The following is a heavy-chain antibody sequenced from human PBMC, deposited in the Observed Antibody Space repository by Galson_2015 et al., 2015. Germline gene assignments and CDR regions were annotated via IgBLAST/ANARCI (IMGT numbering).Heavy chain of an antibody. Sequence: SLRLSCAASGFTFSDYYMSWIRQAPGKGLEWVSYISSSSSYTNYADSVKGRFTISRDNAKNSLYLQMNSLRAEDTAVYYCARATYYDFWSGYYKNYYYYMDVWGKGTTVTVSS. CDR1: GFTFSDYY. CDR2: ISSSSSYT. J-gene: IGHJ6*03. V-gene: IGHV3-11*05. D-gene: IGHD3-3*01. CDR3: ARATYYDFWSGYYKNYYYYMDV.